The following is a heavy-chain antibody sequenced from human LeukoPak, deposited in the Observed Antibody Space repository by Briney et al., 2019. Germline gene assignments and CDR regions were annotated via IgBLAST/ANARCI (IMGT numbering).Heavy chain of an antibody. Sequence: GGSLRLSCAASGFTFSSYAMHWVRQAPGKGLGWVAVISYDGSNKYYADSVKGRFTISRDNSENTLYLQMNSLRAEDTAVYYCAKDPSDSSGYYFDYWGQGTLVTVSS. CDR1: GFTFSSYA. D-gene: IGHD3-22*01. J-gene: IGHJ4*02. CDR2: ISYDGSNK. CDR3: AKDPSDSSGYYFDY. V-gene: IGHV3-30*04.